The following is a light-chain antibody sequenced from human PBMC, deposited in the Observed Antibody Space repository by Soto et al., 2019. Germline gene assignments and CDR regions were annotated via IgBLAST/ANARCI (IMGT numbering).Light chain of an antibody. CDR2: DAS. CDR1: QSVSSY. J-gene: IGKJ1*01. CDR3: QQRSNWPRT. V-gene: IGKV3-11*01. Sequence: EIVLTQPPATLSLSPGERATLSCRASQSVSSYLAWYQQKPGQAPRLLIDDASNRATGILARFSGSGSGTGFTLTISSVEPEDFAGYYCQQRSNWPRTFGQGTKVEIK.